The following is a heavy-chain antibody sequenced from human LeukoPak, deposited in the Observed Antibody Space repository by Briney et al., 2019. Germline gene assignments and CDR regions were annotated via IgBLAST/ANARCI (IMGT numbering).Heavy chain of an antibody. V-gene: IGHV3-23*01. J-gene: IGHJ4*02. CDR1: GFTFSRYA. Sequence: GGSLRLSCAASGFTFSRYAMSWVRQAPGKGLEWVSAVSGSGGSTYYADSVKGLFTISRDNSKNTLYLQMNSLRAEDTALYYCAKDIQRGGLDHWGQGTVVTVSS. D-gene: IGHD5-18*01. CDR2: VSGSGGST. CDR3: AKDIQRGGLDH.